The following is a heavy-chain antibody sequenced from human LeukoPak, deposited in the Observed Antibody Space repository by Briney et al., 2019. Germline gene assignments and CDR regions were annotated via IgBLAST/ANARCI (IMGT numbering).Heavy chain of an antibody. CDR3: AKGWLKSSLDGFDI. J-gene: IGHJ3*02. V-gene: IGHV3-23*01. Sequence: GGSLRVSCAASGFTFSTYAMSWVRQAPGKGLEWVAGTSGSGSSTYYTDSVKGRFTLSRDNSRNILYLQMHSLRAEDTAVYYCAKGWLKSSLDGFDIWGQGTMVTVSS. CDR2: TSGSGSST. CDR1: GFTFSTYA. D-gene: IGHD3-10*01.